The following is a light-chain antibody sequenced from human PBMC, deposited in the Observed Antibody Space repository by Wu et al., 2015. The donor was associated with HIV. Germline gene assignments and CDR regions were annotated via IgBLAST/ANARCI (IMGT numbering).Light chain of an antibody. CDR1: QGINNF. CDR2: AAS. V-gene: IGKV1-9*01. Sequence: IQLTQSPSSLSASVGDRVTITCRASQGINNFLAWYQQKPGKAPKLLIYAASTLRSGVPSRFSGSGSGTDFTLIISSLQPEDFATYYCQQLNSYSITFGQGTRLEI. J-gene: IGKJ5*01. CDR3: QQLNSYSIT.